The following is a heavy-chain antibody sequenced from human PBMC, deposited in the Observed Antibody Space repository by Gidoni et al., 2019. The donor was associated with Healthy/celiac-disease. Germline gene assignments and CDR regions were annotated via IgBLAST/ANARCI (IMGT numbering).Heavy chain of an antibody. D-gene: IGHD3-22*01. CDR2: ISSSSSYI. CDR3: ARVLKSYYGSRGYDYFDY. J-gene: IGHJ4*02. CDR1: AFPFSSYS. V-gene: IGHV3-21*01. Sequence: EVQLLVSGGGLARPGGSLRLSCAPSAFPFSSYSMNWVRQPPGKGLEWVSAISSSSSYIYYADSVKDRFTISRDNAKNSLYLQMNSLRGEDTAVYYCARVLKSYYGSRGYDYFDYWGKGTLVTVSS.